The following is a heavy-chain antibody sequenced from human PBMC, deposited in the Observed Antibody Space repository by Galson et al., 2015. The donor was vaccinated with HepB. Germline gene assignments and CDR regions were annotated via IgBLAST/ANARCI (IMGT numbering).Heavy chain of an antibody. CDR1: SGSISDSSHY. J-gene: IGHJ2*01. Sequence: ETLSLTCNVSSGSISDSSHYWGWIRQPPGMGLEWIGTIYSSGTTYSSPSLKSRLTISLDTPRNQFSLRLNSVTAADTAIYYCASGGTSAWPNKCLDIWGRGALVTVSS. CDR2: IYSSGTT. D-gene: IGHD6-19*01. CDR3: ASGGTSAWPNKCLDI. V-gene: IGHV4-39*07.